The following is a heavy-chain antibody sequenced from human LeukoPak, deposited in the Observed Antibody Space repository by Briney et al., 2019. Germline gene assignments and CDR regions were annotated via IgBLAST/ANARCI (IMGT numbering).Heavy chain of an antibody. D-gene: IGHD3-3*01. CDR3: ASRSSIWSGYQDTLYYFDS. Sequence: SQTLSLTCTVSGGSISSGGYSWSWIRQHPGKGLEWIGSIYYSGSTYYNPSLKSRLTILFDTSKKQFSLEVTSVTAADTAVYYCASRSSIWSGYQDTLYYFDSWGQGTLVTVSS. V-gene: IGHV4-31*03. CDR2: IYYSGST. CDR1: GGSISSGGYS. J-gene: IGHJ4*02.